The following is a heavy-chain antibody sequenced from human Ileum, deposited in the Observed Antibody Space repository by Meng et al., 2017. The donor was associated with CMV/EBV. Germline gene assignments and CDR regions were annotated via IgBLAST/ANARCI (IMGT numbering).Heavy chain of an antibody. J-gene: IGHJ4*02. CDR3: ARVGPYDFWSGYPYADY. Sequence: FTFSSYALSWVRQAAGRGLGWVSAITDSGGSKYYADSVKGRFTISRDNSKNTLYLQMNSLRAEDTAVYYCARVGPYDFWSGYPYADYWGQGTLVTVSS. CDR1: FTFSSYA. V-gene: IGHV3-23*01. CDR2: ITDSGGSK. D-gene: IGHD3-3*01.